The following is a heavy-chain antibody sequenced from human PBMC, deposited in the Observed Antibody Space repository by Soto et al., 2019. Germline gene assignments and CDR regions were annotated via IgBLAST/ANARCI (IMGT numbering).Heavy chain of an antibody. D-gene: IGHD5-12*01. V-gene: IGHV3-33*01. CDR2: IWYDGSNK. J-gene: IGHJ6*02. CDR3: ARTVATSEVDYYYGMDV. CDR1: GFTFSSYS. Sequence: GGSLRLSCAASGFTFSSYSMHWVRQAPGKGLEWVAVIWYDGSNKYYADSVKGRFTISRDNSKNTLYLQMNSLRAEDTAVYYCARTVATSEVDYYYGMDVWGQGTTVTVSS.